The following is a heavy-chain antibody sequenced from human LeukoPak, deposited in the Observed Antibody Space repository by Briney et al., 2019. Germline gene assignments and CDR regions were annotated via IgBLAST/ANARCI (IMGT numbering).Heavy chain of an antibody. Sequence: GGSLRLSCAASGFTFSSYWMHWVRQAPGKGLVWVSHIYSDGSSINYADSVRGRFTISRDNAKNTLYLQLNSLRGEDTAVYYCARDPYYGSGKYYHGMDLWGQGTTVTVSS. D-gene: IGHD3-10*01. CDR2: IYSDGSSI. V-gene: IGHV3-74*01. CDR1: GFTFSSYW. CDR3: ARDPYYGSGKYYHGMDL. J-gene: IGHJ6*02.